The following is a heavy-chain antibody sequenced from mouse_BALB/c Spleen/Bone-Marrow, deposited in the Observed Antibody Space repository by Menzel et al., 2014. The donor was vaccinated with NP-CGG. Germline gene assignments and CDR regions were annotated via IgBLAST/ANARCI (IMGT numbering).Heavy chain of an antibody. D-gene: IGHD2-10*01. CDR2: INRNGVST. J-gene: IGHJ2*01. CDR3: ARDGPYFFDY. Sequence: EVKLVESGGGLVQPGGSLKLSCAASGFTFSRYGMSLVRQTPDKRLELVATINRNGVSTSYPDTEKGRFTISRDNAKNPLCLQMSSLKSEDTAMYYCARDGPYFFDYWGRGTTLTVSS. V-gene: IGHV5-6-3*01. CDR1: GFTFSRYG.